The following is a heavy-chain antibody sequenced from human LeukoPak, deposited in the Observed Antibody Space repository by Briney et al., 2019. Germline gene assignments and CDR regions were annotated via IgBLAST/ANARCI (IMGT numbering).Heavy chain of an antibody. J-gene: IGHJ4*02. V-gene: IGHV3-30*18. CDR1: GFTFGNYG. D-gene: IGHD6-13*01. Sequence: GGSLRLSSAASGFTFGNYGMHWVRQTPGKGLEWVAIISFDGSTKYYADSVKGRFTISRDNSKNTLFLQMNSLRTEDTAVYYCAKRPTIAAAGGGFFFDSWGQGTLVTVSS. CDR2: ISFDGSTK. CDR3: AKRPTIAAAGGGFFFDS.